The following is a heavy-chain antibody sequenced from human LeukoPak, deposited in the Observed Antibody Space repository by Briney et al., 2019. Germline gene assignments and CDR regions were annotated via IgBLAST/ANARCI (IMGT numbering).Heavy chain of an antibody. CDR2: IGTYNGKA. J-gene: IGHJ3*02. V-gene: IGHV1-18*01. CDR1: GYTFNRHS. D-gene: IGHD4-17*01. CDR3: ARDVRAGDYNRDAFDI. Sequence: GASVKVSCKASGYTFNRHSITWVRQAPGQGLEWMGWIGTYNGKAEYAQKLQGRVTMTRDTSTTTAYMELRSLRSDDTALYYCARDVRAGDYNRDAFDIWGQGTMVTVSS.